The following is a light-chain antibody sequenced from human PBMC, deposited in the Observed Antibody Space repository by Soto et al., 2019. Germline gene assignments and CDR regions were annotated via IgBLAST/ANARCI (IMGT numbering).Light chain of an antibody. CDR1: QSINNW. CDR2: DAS. CDR3: QQYDTYPLT. J-gene: IGKJ4*01. V-gene: IGKV1-5*01. Sequence: DVQMTQSPSSLSASVGDRVTITCRAGQSINNWLAWYQQKPGKAPKFLIYDASTLETGVPSRFSGSASGTEFTLTISGLQPEDVASYYCQQYDTYPLTFGGGTRVELK.